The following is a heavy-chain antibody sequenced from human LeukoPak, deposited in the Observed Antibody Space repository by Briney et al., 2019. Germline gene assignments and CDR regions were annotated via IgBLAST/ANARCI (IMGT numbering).Heavy chain of an antibody. Sequence: GASVKVSCKASGYTFTGYYMHWVRQAPGQGLEWMGWINPNSGGTNYAQKFQGRVTMTRDTSISTAYMELSRLRSDDTAVYYCAIVGYCSSTSCFDWFDPWGQGTLVTVSS. J-gene: IGHJ5*02. CDR1: GYTFTGYY. D-gene: IGHD2-2*03. CDR3: AIVGYCSSTSCFDWFDP. V-gene: IGHV1-2*02. CDR2: INPNSGGT.